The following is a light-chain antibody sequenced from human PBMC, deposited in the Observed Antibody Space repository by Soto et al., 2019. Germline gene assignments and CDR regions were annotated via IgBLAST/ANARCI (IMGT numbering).Light chain of an antibody. V-gene: IGKV3-11*01. CDR1: QSVSSY. Sequence: EIVLTQSPATLSLSPGERATLSCRASQSVSSYLAWYQQKPGQAPRLLIYDASNRATGIPARFSGSGSGTDFTLTISSLDPEDFAVYYCQQRSNWAPAFGGGTKVEIK. CDR2: DAS. J-gene: IGKJ4*01. CDR3: QQRSNWAPA.